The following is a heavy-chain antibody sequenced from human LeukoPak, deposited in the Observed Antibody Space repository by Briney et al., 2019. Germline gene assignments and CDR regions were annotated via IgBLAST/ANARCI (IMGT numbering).Heavy chain of an antibody. V-gene: IGHV5-51*01. CDR3: ARLDYGSNLRGDAFDV. CDR2: IYPGDSNT. CDR1: GYSFTIYW. Sequence: GEPLKISFKASGYSFTIYWIAWVRQMPGKGLAWMRIIYPGDSNTRYSPSFQAQVTISADKSISTSYLQWSSLKASDTAVYYCARLDYGSNLRGDAFDVWGQGTMVTVSS. J-gene: IGHJ3*01. D-gene: IGHD4-23*01.